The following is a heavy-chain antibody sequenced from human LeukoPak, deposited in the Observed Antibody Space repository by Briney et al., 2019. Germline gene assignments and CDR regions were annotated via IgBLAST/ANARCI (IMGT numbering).Heavy chain of an antibody. J-gene: IGHJ4*02. V-gene: IGHV3-7*03. CDR3: ARGVVANSFDY. D-gene: IGHD2-15*01. CDR2: IKQDGPET. Sequence: GGSLRLSCAASGFTFTNNFMGWVRQVPGKGLEWVANIKQDGPETTYADSVRGRFTIFRDNAKDSVYLQMNSLRAEDTAVYYCARGVVANSFDYWGQGTLVTVSS. CDR1: GFTFTNNF.